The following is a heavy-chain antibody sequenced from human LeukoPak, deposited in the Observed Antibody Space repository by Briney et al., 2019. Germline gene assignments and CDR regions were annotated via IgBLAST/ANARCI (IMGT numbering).Heavy chain of an antibody. V-gene: IGHV4-34*01. CDR3: ARGLYCSSTSCYGYYYYMDV. CDR2: INHSGST. J-gene: IGHJ6*03. Sequence: PSETLSLTCAAYGGSFSGYYWSWIRQPPGKGLEWIGEINHSGSTNYNPSLKSRVTISVDTSKNQFSLKLSSVTAADTAVYYCARGLYCSSTSCYGYYYYMDVWGKGTTVTVSS. CDR1: GGSFSGYY. D-gene: IGHD2-2*01.